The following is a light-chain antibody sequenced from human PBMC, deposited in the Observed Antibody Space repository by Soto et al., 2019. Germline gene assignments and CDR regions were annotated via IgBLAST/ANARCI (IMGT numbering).Light chain of an antibody. V-gene: IGKV1-5*03. CDR1: QTISSW. Sequence: DIQMTQSPSTLSGSVGDRVTITFRASQTISSWLAWYQQKPGKAPKLLIYKASTLKSGVPSRFSGSGSGTEFTLPISSLQPDDFATYYCHHYNSYSEAFGQGTKV. J-gene: IGKJ1*01. CDR2: KAS. CDR3: HHYNSYSEA.